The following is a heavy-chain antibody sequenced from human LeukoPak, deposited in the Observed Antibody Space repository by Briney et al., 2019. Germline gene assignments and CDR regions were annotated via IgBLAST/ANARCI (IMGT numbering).Heavy chain of an antibody. D-gene: IGHD3-10*01. Sequence: ASVKVSCKASGYTFTSYDINWVRQATGQGLEWMGWMNPNSGNTGYAQKFQGRGTMTRNTSISTAYMELSSLRSEDTAVYYCARVLWFGEFYYYGMDVWGQGTTVTVSS. CDR3: ARVLWFGEFYYYGMDV. J-gene: IGHJ6*02. CDR2: MNPNSGNT. V-gene: IGHV1-8*01. CDR1: GYTFTSYD.